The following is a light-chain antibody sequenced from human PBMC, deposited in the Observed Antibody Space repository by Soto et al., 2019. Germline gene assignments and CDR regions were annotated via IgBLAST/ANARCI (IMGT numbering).Light chain of an antibody. J-gene: IGKJ5*01. CDR3: QQSYSTPRIT. V-gene: IGKV1-39*01. CDR1: QSISSY. Sequence: NQMTQSPSSLSASVGDRVTITCRASQSISSYLNWYQQKPGKAPKLLIYAASSLQSRVSSSFSGSGSGTDFTLTISSLQPEDFATYYCQQSYSTPRITFGQGTRLEIK. CDR2: AAS.